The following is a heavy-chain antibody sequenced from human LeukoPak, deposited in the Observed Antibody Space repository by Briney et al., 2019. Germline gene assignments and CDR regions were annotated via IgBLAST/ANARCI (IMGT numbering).Heavy chain of an antibody. V-gene: IGHV1-69*13. CDR2: IIPIFGTA. D-gene: IGHD5-12*01. CDR1: GGTFSNYA. CDR3: ARLGQVGYDPFDY. J-gene: IGHJ4*02. Sequence: ASVKVSCKASGGTFSNYAINWVRQAPGPGLEWMGGIIPIFGTANYAQKFQGRVTITADESTSTVYMELSSLRSEDTAVYYCARLGQVGYDPFDYWGQGTLVTVSS.